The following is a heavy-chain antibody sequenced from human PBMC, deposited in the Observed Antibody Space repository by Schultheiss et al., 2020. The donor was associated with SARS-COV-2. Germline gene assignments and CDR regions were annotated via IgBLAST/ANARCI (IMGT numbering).Heavy chain of an antibody. Sequence: GESLKISCAASGFTVSSYYMSWVRQAPGKGLEWVSVIYSGGSTYYADSVKGRFTISRHNSKNTLYLQMNSLRAEDTAVYYCARGQYWYFDLWGRGTLVTVSS. V-gene: IGHV3-53*04. J-gene: IGHJ2*01. CDR2: IYSGGST. CDR1: GFTVSSYY. CDR3: ARGQYWYFDL.